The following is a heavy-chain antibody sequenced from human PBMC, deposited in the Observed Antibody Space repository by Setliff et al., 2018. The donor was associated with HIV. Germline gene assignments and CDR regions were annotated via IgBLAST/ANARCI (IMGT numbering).Heavy chain of an antibody. D-gene: IGHD3-22*01. Sequence: NPSETLSLTCTVSGGSISSHYWSWIRQPPGKGLEWIGSIYYSGSTNYNPSLKSRVTISVDTSKNQFSLKLSSVTAADTAVYYCARDVSITMIVVVVKTREYFQHWGQGTLVTVSS. CDR3: ARDVSITMIVVVVKTREYFQH. CDR1: GGSISSHY. CDR2: IYYSGST. J-gene: IGHJ1*01. V-gene: IGHV4-59*11.